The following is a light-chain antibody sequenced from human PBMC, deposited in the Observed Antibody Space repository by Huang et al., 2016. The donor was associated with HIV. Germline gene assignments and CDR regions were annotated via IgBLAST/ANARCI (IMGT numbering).Light chain of an antibody. V-gene: IGKV3-20*01. CDR1: QSVGRSS. CDR2: DAS. Sequence: EILLTQSPGTLSLSPGERATLSCRASQSVGRSSLAWYQQQPGQAPTLLIYDASRRPSGIPDRFSGSGSGTDFTLSISRLEPEDFAVYYCQQYGTSPTTFSQGTKVEI. CDR3: QQYGTSPTT. J-gene: IGKJ1*01.